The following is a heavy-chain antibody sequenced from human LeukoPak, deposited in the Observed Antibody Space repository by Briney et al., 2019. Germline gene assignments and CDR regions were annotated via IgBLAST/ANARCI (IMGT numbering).Heavy chain of an antibody. CDR2: ISSSSSYI. J-gene: IGHJ6*02. CDR3: AREGGYSYGAYYYYGMDV. D-gene: IGHD5-18*01. CDR1: GFTFSSYS. Sequence: PGGSLRLSCAASGFTFSSYSMNWVRQAPGKGLEWVSSISSSSSYIYYADSVKGRFTISRDNAKNSLYLQMNSLRAEDTAVYYCAREGGYSYGAYYYYGMDVWGQGTTVTVSS. V-gene: IGHV3-21*01.